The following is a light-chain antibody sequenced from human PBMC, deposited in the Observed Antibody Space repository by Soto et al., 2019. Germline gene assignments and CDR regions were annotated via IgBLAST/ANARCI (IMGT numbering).Light chain of an antibody. CDR1: QSLMNSNGYKY. V-gene: IGKV2-28*01. Sequence: DIVMTQSPLSLPVSPGEPASISCSPSQSLMNSNGYKYLDWYLQKPGQSPQLLIYLGSNRASGVPDRFSGSGSGTDFTLNISRVEAEDVGVYYCMQALQTPYTFGRGTKLEIK. J-gene: IGKJ2*01. CDR3: MQALQTPYT. CDR2: LGS.